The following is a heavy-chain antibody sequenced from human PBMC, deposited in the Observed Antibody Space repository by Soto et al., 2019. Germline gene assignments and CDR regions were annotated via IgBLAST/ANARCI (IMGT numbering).Heavy chain of an antibody. V-gene: IGHV4-31*02. J-gene: IGHJ4*02. Sequence: WTWLRQHPGKGLEWIGYIYYSGTTYYNPCLKSRPTISMDTSENQFSLELTSVTAADTAIYFCASGHDAYKVRYWGQGTLVTVSS. CDR3: ASGHDAYKVRY. CDR2: IYYSGTT. D-gene: IGHD1-1*01.